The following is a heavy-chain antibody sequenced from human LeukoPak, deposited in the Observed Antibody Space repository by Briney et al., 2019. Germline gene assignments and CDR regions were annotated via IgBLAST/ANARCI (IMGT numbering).Heavy chain of an antibody. V-gene: IGHV4-39*07. CDR3: ARGARPYHPNWFDP. Sequence: SETLSLTCTVSGGSISSSTYYWGWIRQPPGKGLEWIGNIYYVGSTYYNPSLKSRVTISVDTSKNQFSLKRNSVTAADTAVYYCARGARPYHPNWFDPWGQGTLVTVSS. D-gene: IGHD2-2*01. CDR2: IYYVGST. J-gene: IGHJ5*02. CDR1: GGSISSSTYY.